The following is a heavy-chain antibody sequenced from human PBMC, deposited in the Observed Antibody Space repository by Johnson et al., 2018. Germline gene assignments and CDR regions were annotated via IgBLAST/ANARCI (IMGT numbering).Heavy chain of an antibody. J-gene: IGHJ3*02. CDR3: AREAVLMATEGHDAFDI. CDR2: IIPIFGTA. D-gene: IGHD5-24*01. CDR1: GGTFSSYA. Sequence: VQLVESGAEVKKPGSSVKVSCKASGGTFSSYAISWVRQAPGQGLEWMGGIIPIFGTANYAQKFQGRVTITADESTSTAYMELSSLRSEDTAVYYCAREAVLMATEGHDAFDIWGQGTMVTVSS. V-gene: IGHV1-69*01.